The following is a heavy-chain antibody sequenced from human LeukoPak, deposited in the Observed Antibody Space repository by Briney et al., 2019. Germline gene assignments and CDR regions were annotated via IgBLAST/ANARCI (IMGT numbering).Heavy chain of an antibody. Sequence: SETLSFTCAVYGGSFSGYYWSWIRQPPGKGLEWIGEINHSGSTNYNPSLKSRVTISVDTSKNQFSLKLSSLTAADTAVYYCARVSPSLPKYCSSTSCYGIGKTYYYYMDVWGKGTTVTISS. CDR1: GGSFSGYY. CDR2: INHSGST. CDR3: ARVSPSLPKYCSSTSCYGIGKTYYYYMDV. D-gene: IGHD2-2*01. V-gene: IGHV4-34*01. J-gene: IGHJ6*03.